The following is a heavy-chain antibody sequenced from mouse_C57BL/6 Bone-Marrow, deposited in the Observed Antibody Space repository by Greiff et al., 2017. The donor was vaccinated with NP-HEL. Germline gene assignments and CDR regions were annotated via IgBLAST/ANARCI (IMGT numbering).Heavy chain of an antibody. CDR1: GFTFSDYY. V-gene: IGHV5-16*01. Sequence: EVQLVESEGGLVQPGSSTKLSCTASGFTFSDYYMAWVRQVPEKGLEWVANINYDGSSTYYLDSLKSRFIISRDNAKNILYLQMSSLKSEDTATYYCAKEREGVYDGPLYFDYWGQGTTLTVSS. J-gene: IGHJ2*01. CDR3: AKEREGVYDGPLYFDY. D-gene: IGHD2-3*01. CDR2: INYDGSST.